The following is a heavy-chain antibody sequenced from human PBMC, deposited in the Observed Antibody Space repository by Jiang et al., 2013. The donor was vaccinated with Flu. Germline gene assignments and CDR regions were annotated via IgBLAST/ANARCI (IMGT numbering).Heavy chain of an antibody. CDR2: IGGTSGKT. Sequence: VQLLESGGGLAQPGGSLRLSCAGFGFTFSSYAMNWVRQAPGKGLEWIATIGGTSGKTWYAESVTGRFTISRDNSMNTAYLQMDSLRAEDTAVYFCAKVRDGGMSGFDYWGQGTLATVSS. J-gene: IGHJ4*02. V-gene: IGHV3-23*01. CDR3: AKVRDGGMSGFDY. CDR1: GFTFSSYA. D-gene: IGHD4-23*01.